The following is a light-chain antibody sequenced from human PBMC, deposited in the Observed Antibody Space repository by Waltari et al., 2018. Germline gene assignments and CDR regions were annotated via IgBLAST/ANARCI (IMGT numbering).Light chain of an antibody. CDR1: PSDIGGYQF. Sequence: QSALTQPPSASGSPGQSVPISCTGTPSDIGGYQFVSWFQQHPGKAPKLVIYDVSERPSGVPDRFSGSKSGSTATLTVSGLQAEDEADYYCSSYGGKNNLIFGGGTTLTVL. CDR2: DVS. V-gene: IGLV2-8*01. J-gene: IGLJ2*01. CDR3: SSYGGKNNLI.